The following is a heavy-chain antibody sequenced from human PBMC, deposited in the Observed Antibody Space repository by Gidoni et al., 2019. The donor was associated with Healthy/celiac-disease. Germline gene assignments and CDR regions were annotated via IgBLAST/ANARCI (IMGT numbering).Heavy chain of an antibody. CDR2: IYYSGST. D-gene: IGHD4-17*01. V-gene: IGHV4-39*01. J-gene: IGHJ5*02. Sequence: QLQLQESVPGLVKPSETLSLTCPVSGGSISSSSYYWGWIRQPPGKGLEWIGSIYYSGSTYYNPTLKSRVTISVDTSKNQFSLKLSSVTAADTAVYYCARQVYGNWFDPWGQGTLVTVSS. CDR1: GGSISSSSYY. CDR3: ARQVYGNWFDP.